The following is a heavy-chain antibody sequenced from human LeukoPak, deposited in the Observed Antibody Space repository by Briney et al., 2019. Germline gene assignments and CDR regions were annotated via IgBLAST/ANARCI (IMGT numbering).Heavy chain of an antibody. V-gene: IGHV4-59*01. CDR3: ARDLGDWYFDL. D-gene: IGHD3-16*01. CDR1: GYTFTGYY. Sequence: SCKASGYTFTGYYMHWVRQAPGQGLEWIGYIYYSGSTNYNPSLKSRVTISVDTSKNQFSLKLSSVTAADTAVYYCARDLGDWYFDLWGRGTLVTVSS. J-gene: IGHJ2*01. CDR2: IYYSGST.